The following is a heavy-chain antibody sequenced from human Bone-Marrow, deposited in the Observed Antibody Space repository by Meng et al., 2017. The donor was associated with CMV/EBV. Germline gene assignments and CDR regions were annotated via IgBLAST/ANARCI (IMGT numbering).Heavy chain of an antibody. CDR3: ARDLNGDYVLVRAFDI. CDR1: GYTFTGYY. D-gene: IGHD4-17*01. Sequence: ASVKVSCKASGYTFTGYYMHWVRQAPGQGLEWMGWINPNSGGTNYAQKFQGRVTMTRDTSTSTAYMELRSLRSDDTAVYYCARDLNGDYVLVRAFDIWGQGTMVTVSS. J-gene: IGHJ3*02. V-gene: IGHV1-2*02. CDR2: INPNSGGT.